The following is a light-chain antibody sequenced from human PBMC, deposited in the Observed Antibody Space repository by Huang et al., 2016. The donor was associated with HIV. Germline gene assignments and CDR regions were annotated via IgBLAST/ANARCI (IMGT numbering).Light chain of an antibody. CDR2: AAY. J-gene: IGKJ1*01. CDR1: QAIRND. Sequence: AIQMTQSPSSLSASVGDRVTITCRASQAIRNDLGWYQHRPGKAPKLLIYAAYELQSGGPLRFRGSGSGTDFTLTISSLQPEDVGTYYCLQDFNYPRTFGQGTTVKI. CDR3: LQDFNYPRT. V-gene: IGKV1-6*01.